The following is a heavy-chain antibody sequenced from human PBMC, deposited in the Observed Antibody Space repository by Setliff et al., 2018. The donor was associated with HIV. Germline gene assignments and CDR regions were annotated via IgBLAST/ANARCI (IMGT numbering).Heavy chain of an antibody. J-gene: IGHJ5*02. Sequence: GGSLRLSCAASGFTFSTYAMSWVRQAPGKGLEWVSVISGRGDNTYYADSVKGRFTISRDNSKNMLYLQMNSLRADDTAIYYCAKSLGLLKEGFDPWGRGTLVTVS. D-gene: IGHD2-21*01. V-gene: IGHV3-23*01. CDR2: ISGRGDNT. CDR1: GFTFSTYA. CDR3: AKSLGLLKEGFDP.